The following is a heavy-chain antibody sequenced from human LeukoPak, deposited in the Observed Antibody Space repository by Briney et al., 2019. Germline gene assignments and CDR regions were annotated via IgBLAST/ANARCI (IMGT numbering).Heavy chain of an antibody. CDR1: GITLRNSA. J-gene: IGHJ6*02. Sequence: GGSLRLSCAASGITLRNSAMSWVRQAPGKGLEWVSAISGTGDSTYYADSVKGRFTISRDNSKNTLYLQMNTLSAEDTALYYCAKGRGELPYYYYGLDVWGLGTTVIVSS. D-gene: IGHD3-16*01. V-gene: IGHV3-23*01. CDR3: AKGRGELPYYYYGLDV. CDR2: ISGTGDST.